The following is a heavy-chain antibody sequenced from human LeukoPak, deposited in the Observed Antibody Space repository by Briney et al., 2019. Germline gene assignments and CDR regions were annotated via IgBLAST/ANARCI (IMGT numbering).Heavy chain of an antibody. CDR2: ITSGGSA. CDR1: GFTVTNND. V-gene: IGHV3-66*01. D-gene: IGHD2-15*01. J-gene: IGHJ4*02. Sequence: GGSLRLSCAASGFTVTNNDMNWVRQAPGKGLEWVSVITSGGSAYFADSVKGRFTVSRDNSKNTLSLQMNSLRVEDTAVYYCARDLISGPATHHSWGQGALVTVSS. CDR3: ARDLISGPATHHS.